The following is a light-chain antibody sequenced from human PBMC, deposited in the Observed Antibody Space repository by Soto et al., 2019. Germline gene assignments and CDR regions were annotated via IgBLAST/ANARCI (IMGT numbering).Light chain of an antibody. J-gene: IGKJ1*01. V-gene: IGKV1-5*01. CDR2: DAS. CDR3: QQYNSFSST. CDR1: QRISSW. Sequence: DIQMTQSPSTLSASVGDRVTITCRASQRISSWLAWYQQKAGKAPKLLIYDASSLESGVPSRFSGSGSGTEFTLTISSLQPDDVATYYCQQYNSFSSTFGQGTKV.